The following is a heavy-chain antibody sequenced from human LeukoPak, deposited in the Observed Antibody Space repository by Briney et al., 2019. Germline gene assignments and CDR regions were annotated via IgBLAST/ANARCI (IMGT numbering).Heavy chain of an antibody. CDR3: ARNFDNGYAPSDAFDI. J-gene: IGHJ3*02. V-gene: IGHV7-4-1*02. CDR1: GYTFTSYA. CDR2: INTNTGNP. D-gene: IGHD5-12*01. Sequence: ASVKVSCKASGYTFTSYAMNWVRQAPGQGLEWMGWINTNTGNPTYAQGFTGRFVFSLDTSVSTAYLQISSLKAEDTAVYYCARNFDNGYAPSDAFDIWGQGTMVTVSS.